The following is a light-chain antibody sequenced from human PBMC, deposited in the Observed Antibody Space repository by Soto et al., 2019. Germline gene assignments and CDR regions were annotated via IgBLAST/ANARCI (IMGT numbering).Light chain of an antibody. CDR2: DVS. J-gene: IGLJ2*01. CDR3: FSYAGSHFF. V-gene: IGLV2-11*01. CDR1: SSDVGGYNF. Sequence: QSVLTQPRSVSGYPGQSVTISCTGTSSDVGGYNFVSWYQQHPGKAPKLMIYDVSHRPSGVPDRFSGSKSGNTASLTSSGLQDEDESDYYCFSYAGSHFFFGGGTTLALL.